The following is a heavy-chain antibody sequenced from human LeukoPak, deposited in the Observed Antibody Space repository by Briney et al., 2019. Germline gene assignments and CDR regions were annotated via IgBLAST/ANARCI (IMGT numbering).Heavy chain of an antibody. V-gene: IGHV3-7*01. CDR1: GFNFGRFW. CDR2: INQDGSKE. D-gene: IGHD5-12*01. Sequence: PGGSLRLSCATSGFNFGRFWMTWVRQAPGKGLEWVAHINQDGSKEYYMDSVKARFTISRDNAKNSLSLQMNSLRAEDTAVYYCVRDGGVSGYDLLDYWGQRTLVTASS. CDR3: VRDGGVSGYDLLDY. J-gene: IGHJ4*02.